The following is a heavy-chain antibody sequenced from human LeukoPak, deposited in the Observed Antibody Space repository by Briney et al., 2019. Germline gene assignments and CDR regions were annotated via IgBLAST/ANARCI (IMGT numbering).Heavy chain of an antibody. J-gene: IGHJ6*03. Sequence: AGGSLRLSCAASGFDFSTYAINWVRQAPGKGLKWVSTINDNGAGTYYADSVKGRSTISRDNSYNTVSLQMNSLRDEDTGVYYCAKGLRTGVGPYMGYHYYMDVWGKGATVTVSS. D-gene: IGHD3-16*01. V-gene: IGHV3-23*01. CDR1: GFDFSTYA. CDR2: INDNGAGT. CDR3: AKGLRTGVGPYMGYHYYMDV.